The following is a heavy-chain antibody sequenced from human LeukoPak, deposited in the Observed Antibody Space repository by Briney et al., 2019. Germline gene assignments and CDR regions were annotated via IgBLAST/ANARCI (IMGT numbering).Heavy chain of an antibody. V-gene: IGHV3-23*01. J-gene: IGHJ6*03. D-gene: IGHD1-26*01. Sequence: GGSLRLSCAASGFTFRNYAMNWVRLAPGKGLEWVSGIVGSGGNTHYVDSVKGRFTVSRDNSNNTLYLQMNSLRAEDTAVYYCAKDGVLGARRNYMDVWGKGTTVTVSS. CDR2: IVGSGGNT. CDR3: AKDGVLGARRNYMDV. CDR1: GFTFRNYA.